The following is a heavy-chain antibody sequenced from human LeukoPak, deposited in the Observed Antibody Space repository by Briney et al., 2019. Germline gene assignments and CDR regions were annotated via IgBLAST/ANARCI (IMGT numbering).Heavy chain of an antibody. CDR3: AKDIEGGSWTYAGVYYGMDV. J-gene: IGHJ6*02. Sequence: GGSLRLSCAASGFTFDDYAMHWVRQAPGKGLEWVSGISWNSGSTGYADSVKGRFTISRDNAKNSLYLQMNSLRAEDTALYYCAKDIEGGSWTYAGVYYGMDVWGQGSTVTVSS. V-gene: IGHV3-9*01. D-gene: IGHD6-13*01. CDR1: GFTFDDYA. CDR2: ISWNSGST.